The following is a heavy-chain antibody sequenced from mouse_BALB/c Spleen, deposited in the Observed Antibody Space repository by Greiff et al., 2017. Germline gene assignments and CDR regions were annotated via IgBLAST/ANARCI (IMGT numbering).Heavy chain of an antibody. V-gene: IGHV5-17*02. J-gene: IGHJ4*01. CDR1: GFTFSSFG. CDR3: ARAYYGNYYYAMDY. CDR2: ISSGSSTI. Sequence: EVHLVESGGGLVQPGGSRKLSCAASGFTFSSFGMHWVRQAPEKGLEWVAYISSGSSTIYYADTVKGRFTISRDNPKNTLFLQMTSLRSEDTAMYYCARAYYGNYYYAMDYWGQGTSVTVSS. D-gene: IGHD2-10*01.